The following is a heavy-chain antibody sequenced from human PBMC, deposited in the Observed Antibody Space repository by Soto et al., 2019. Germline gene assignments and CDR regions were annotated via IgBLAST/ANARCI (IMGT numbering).Heavy chain of an antibody. D-gene: IGHD2-21*01. CDR2: IRSKAYGETT. Sequence: PGGSLRLSCTGSGFTFGDYAVSWSRQAPGKGLECVGFIRSKAYGETTDYAASVKGRFTISRDDSKTIAYLQMNSLKTEDTAIYYCSRGFYANTSYPRFDFWGHGTLVTVSS. J-gene: IGHJ4*01. V-gene: IGHV3-49*03. CDR3: SRGFYANTSYPRFDF. CDR1: GFTFGDYA.